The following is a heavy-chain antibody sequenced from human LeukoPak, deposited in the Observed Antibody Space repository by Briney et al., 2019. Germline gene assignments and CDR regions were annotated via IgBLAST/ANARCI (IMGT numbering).Heavy chain of an antibody. CDR3: AKWGDYDVLTGYYVPDY. D-gene: IGHD3-9*01. V-gene: IGHV3-23*01. J-gene: IGHJ4*02. CDR2: IIGSGGST. Sequence: PGGSLRLSCAASGFTFSNYAMSSVRQAPGGGLEWVSAIIGSGGSTYYANSVKGRFTVSRDNSKNALYFQMNSLRAEDTALYYCAKWGDYDVLTGYYVPDYWGQGALVTVSS. CDR1: GFTFSNYA.